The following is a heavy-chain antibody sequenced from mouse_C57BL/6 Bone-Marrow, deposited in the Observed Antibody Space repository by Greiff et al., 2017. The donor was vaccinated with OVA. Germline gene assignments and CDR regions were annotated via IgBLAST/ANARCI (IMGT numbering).Heavy chain of an antibody. V-gene: IGHV1-72*01. J-gene: IGHJ2*01. D-gene: IGHD4-1*01. CDR3: ARKDWDEGDY. CDR2: IDPNRGCT. CDR1: GYTFTSYW. Sequence: VQLQQPGAELVKPGASVKLSCKASGYTFTSYWMHWVKQRPGRGLEWLGRIDPNRGCTKDNEKFKSKATLPVDKPASTAYMQLSSLTSEDSAVYYCARKDWDEGDYWGQGTTLTVSS.